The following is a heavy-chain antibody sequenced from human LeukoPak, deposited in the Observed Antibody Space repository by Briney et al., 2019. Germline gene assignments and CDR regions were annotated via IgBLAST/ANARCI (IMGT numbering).Heavy chain of an antibody. CDR3: AREGPWYAGDY. Sequence: GGSLRLSCAASVYSFSRYTMSWVRQAPGKGVEWVSCISSGSSYISYADSVKGRFTISRDNAKTSLYLQMNRLRAEDTAVYYCAREGPWYAGDYWGQGTLVTVSS. V-gene: IGHV3-21*05. CDR2: ISSGSSYI. CDR1: VYSFSRYT. J-gene: IGHJ4*02. D-gene: IGHD6-13*01.